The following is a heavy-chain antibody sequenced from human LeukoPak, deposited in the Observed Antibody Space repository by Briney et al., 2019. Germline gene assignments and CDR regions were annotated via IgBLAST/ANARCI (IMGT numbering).Heavy chain of an antibody. J-gene: IGHJ6*03. Sequence: SETLSLTCTVSGYSISSGYYWGWIRLPPGKGLEWIGSMYHSGNTYYNPSLKSRVSISVDTSKNQFSLRLSSVTAADTAVYYCATSNGYYYYYMDVWGKGTTVTVSS. CDR1: GYSISSGYY. CDR2: MYHSGNT. CDR3: ATSNGYYYYYMDV. V-gene: IGHV4-38-2*02.